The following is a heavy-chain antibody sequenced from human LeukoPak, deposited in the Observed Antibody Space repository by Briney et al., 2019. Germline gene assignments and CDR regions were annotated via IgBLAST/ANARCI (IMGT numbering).Heavy chain of an antibody. CDR3: AKVRYCTGVTSYPDDN. J-gene: IGHJ4*02. CDR2: ISSSSSTI. D-gene: IGHD2-8*02. CDR1: GFTLSRYW. Sequence: PGGSLRLSCAASGFTLSRYWMSWVRQAPGKGLEWVSYISSSSSTIYYADPVKGRFTISRDNAKNSLYLQMNSLRAEDTAVYYCAKVRYCTGVTSYPDDNWGQGTLVTVSS. V-gene: IGHV3-48*01.